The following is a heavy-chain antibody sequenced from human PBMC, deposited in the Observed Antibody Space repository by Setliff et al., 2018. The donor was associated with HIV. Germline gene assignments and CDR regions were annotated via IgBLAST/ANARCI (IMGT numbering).Heavy chain of an antibody. V-gene: IGHV4-34*01. CDR2: VNRGRRT. Sequence: SETLSLTCALYGGSFSDYYWSWIRQPPGMGLEWIGEVNRGRRTNYNSSLKSRVTISIDTSRNQFSLTVSSVTAADTAVYYCAREIPYSYGGRGHPLWDQGTLVTVSS. J-gene: IGHJ4*02. D-gene: IGHD3-22*01. CDR1: GGSFSDYY. CDR3: AREIPYSYGGRGHPL.